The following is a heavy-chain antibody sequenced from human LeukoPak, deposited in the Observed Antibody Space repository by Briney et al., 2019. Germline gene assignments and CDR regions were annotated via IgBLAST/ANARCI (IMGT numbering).Heavy chain of an antibody. J-gene: IGHJ4*02. CDR3: ARASPSSGCLDY. CDR1: GFTFSSYA. Sequence: GGPLRLSCAASGFTFSSYAMHWVRQAPGKGLEWVAVISYDGSNKYYADSVKGRFTISRDNSKNTLYLQMNSLRAEDTAVYYCARASPSSGCLDYWGQGTLVTVSS. D-gene: IGHD6-19*01. CDR2: ISYDGSNK. V-gene: IGHV3-30-3*01.